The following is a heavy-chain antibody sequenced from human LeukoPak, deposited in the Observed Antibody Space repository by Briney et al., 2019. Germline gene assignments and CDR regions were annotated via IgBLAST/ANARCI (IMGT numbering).Heavy chain of an antibody. CDR2: IYYSGST. D-gene: IGHD3-10*01. CDR1: GGSISSSSYY. V-gene: IGHV4-39*07. J-gene: IGHJ5*02. CDR3: ARGGITMVRGAGNWFDP. Sequence: PSETLSLTCTVSGGSISSSSYYWGWIRQPPGKGLEWIGSIYYSGSTYYNPSLKSRVTISVDRSKNQFSLKLSSVTAADTAVYYCARGGITMVRGAGNWFDPGAREPWSPSPQ.